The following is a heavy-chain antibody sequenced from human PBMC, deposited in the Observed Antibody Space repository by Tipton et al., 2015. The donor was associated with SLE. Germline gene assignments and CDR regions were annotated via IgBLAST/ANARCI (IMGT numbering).Heavy chain of an antibody. CDR3: ARGVSGTVGEQ. D-gene: IGHD5-12*01. Sequence: TLSLTCTVSGGSISSYYWSWIRQPPGKGLEWIGEIKHGGGITNYNPSLKSRVTISGDTSKNQFSLKLSSVTAADTAVYYCARGVSGTVGEQWGQGTLVTVSS. J-gene: IGHJ1*01. V-gene: IGHV4-34*01. CDR1: GGSISSYY. CDR2: IKHGGGIT.